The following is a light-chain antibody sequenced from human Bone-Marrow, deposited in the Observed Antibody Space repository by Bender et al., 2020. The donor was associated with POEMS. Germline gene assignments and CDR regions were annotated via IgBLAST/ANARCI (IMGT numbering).Light chain of an antibody. CDR1: SSDVLSYNL. CDR3: CSYASALWV. Sequence: QSALTQPASVSGSPGQSITISCTGTSSDVLSYNLVSWYQHHPGKAPILLIYKDTERPSAVSSRFSGSKSGNTASLTISGLQAEDEADYYCCSYASALWVFGGGTKVTVL. V-gene: IGLV2-23*01. J-gene: IGLJ3*02. CDR2: KDT.